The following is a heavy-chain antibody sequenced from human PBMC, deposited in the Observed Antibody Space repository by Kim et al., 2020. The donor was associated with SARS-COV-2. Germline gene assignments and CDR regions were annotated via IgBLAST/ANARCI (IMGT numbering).Heavy chain of an antibody. J-gene: IGHJ4*02. Sequence: SVKVSCKASGGTFSSYAISWVRQAPGQGLEWMGGIIPIFGTANYAQKFQGRVTITADESTSTAYMELSSLRSEDTAVYYCSFGHTVTYPGVFGYWGQGTLVTVSS. V-gene: IGHV1-69*13. D-gene: IGHD4-17*01. CDR2: IIPIFGTA. CDR3: SFGHTVTYPGVFGY. CDR1: GGTFSSYA.